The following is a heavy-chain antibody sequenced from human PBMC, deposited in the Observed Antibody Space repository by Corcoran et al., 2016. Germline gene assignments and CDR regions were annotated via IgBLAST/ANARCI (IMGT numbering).Heavy chain of an antibody. V-gene: IGHV1-69*01. CDR3: ARGPKVDGGKNYPFDY. CDR1: GGPFSSYA. J-gene: IGHJ4*02. CDR2: IIPIFGTA. Sequence: QVQMVQSGAEVKKPGSSVKVSCKASGGPFSSYAISWVRRAHGPGLEWLGGIIPIFGTANYAQKFQGRVTMTADESTSTAYMELSSLRSEDTDVYYCARGPKVDGGKNYPFDYFGQGTLVTVSS. D-gene: IGHD2-15*01.